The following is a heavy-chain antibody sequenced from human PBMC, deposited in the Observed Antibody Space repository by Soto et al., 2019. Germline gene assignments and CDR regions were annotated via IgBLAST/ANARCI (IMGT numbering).Heavy chain of an antibody. CDR1: GFTFSNYA. J-gene: IGHJ5*01. D-gene: IGHD3-22*01. CDR3: ARSRVRPYFETHNFYYKWFDS. CDR2: ISGSGEST. V-gene: IGHV3-23*01. Sequence: GGSLRLSCAACGFTFSNYAITWVRQAPWKGLEWLSVISGSGESTYSAHSVQGRFIISRDNSRNTLFLQVNRLRVDDTAVYYCARSRVRPYFETHNFYYKWFDSLGQRTLVAVSS.